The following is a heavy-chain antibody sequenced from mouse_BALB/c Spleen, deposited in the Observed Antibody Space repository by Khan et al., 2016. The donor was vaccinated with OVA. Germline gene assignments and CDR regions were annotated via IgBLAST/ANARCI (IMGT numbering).Heavy chain of an antibody. CDR2: INPHIGET. CDR3: TRNYRSDFDY. J-gene: IGHJ2*01. CDR1: GYSFTGYF. Sequence: IQLVQSGPDLVRPGASVKISCKASGYSFTGYFMNWVMQSHGKSLEWIGRINPHIGETFYNQRFKDKATLTVDESSSTAHMELRSLASEDSAVYYCTRNYRSDFDYWGQGTTLTVSS. V-gene: IGHV1-20*02. D-gene: IGHD1-1*01.